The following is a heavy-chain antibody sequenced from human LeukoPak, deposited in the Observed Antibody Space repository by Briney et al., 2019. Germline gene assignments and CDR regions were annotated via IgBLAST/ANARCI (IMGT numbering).Heavy chain of an antibody. V-gene: IGHV1-69*04. J-gene: IGHJ4*02. CDR1: GGTFSSYA. Sequence: SVKVSCKASGGTFSSYAISWVRQAPGQGLEWMGRIIPILGIANYAQKFQGRVTITADKSTSTAYMELSSLRSEDTAVYYCARGPSVYYYDSSGYWFDYWGQGTLVTVSS. CDR2: IIPILGIA. CDR3: ARGPSVYYYDSSGYWFDY. D-gene: IGHD3-22*01.